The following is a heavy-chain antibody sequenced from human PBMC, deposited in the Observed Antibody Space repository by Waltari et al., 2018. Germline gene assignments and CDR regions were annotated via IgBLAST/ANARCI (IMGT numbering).Heavy chain of an antibody. CDR1: GYTFTSYD. CDR2: MNPNSGNT. Sequence: QVQLVQSGAEVKKPGASVEVSCKASGYTFTSYDINWVRQATGQGLEWMGWMNPNSGNTGYAQKFQGRVTMTRNTSISTAYMELSSLRSEDTAVYYCARTREYCSGGSCRYYYYYMDVWGKGTTVTVSS. J-gene: IGHJ6*03. D-gene: IGHD2-15*01. CDR3: ARTREYCSGGSCRYYYYYMDV. V-gene: IGHV1-8*01.